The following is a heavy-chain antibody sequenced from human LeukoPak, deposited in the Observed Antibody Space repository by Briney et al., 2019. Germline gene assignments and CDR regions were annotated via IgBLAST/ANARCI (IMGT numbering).Heavy chain of an antibody. CDR3: ARGLEYTGWGYYFDY. V-gene: IGHV3-7*01. D-gene: IGHD6-6*01. J-gene: IGHJ4*02. CDR2: IKQDGSEE. CDR1: GFTFSSYW. Sequence: PGGSLRLSCTASGFTFSSYWMSWVRQAPGKGLEWVADIKQDGSEEYYADSVKGRFTISRDNSKNTLYLQMNSLRAEDTAVYYCARGLEYTGWGYYFDYWGQGTLVTVSS.